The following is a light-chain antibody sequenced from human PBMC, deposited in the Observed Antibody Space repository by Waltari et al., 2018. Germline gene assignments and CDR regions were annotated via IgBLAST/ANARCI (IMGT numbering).Light chain of an antibody. CDR1: QDIGNR. J-gene: IGKJ3*01. CDR3: QQAKSFPIT. V-gene: IGKV1-12*01. CDR2: GTS. Sequence: DIQMTQSPSSVSASVGDRVTITFRARQDIGNRLAWYQQKPGKAPNLLIYGTSSLQAGVPSRFSVSGSGTEFTLTISSLQPEDFATYYCQQAKSFPITFGPGTKVDIK.